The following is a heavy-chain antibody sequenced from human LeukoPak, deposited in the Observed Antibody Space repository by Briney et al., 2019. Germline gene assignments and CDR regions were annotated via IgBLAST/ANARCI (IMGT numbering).Heavy chain of an antibody. CDR1: GFTFSDYY. CDR3: ARGGFLEWLLNPLKCDY. CDR2: ISSSGSTI. D-gene: IGHD3-3*01. Sequence: PGGSLRLSCAASGFTFSDYYKSWIRQAPGKGLEWVSYISSSGSTIYYADSVKGRFTISRDNAKNSLYLQMNSLSAEDTAVYYWARGGFLEWLLNPLKCDYWGQGTLVTVSS. V-gene: IGHV3-11*01. J-gene: IGHJ4*02.